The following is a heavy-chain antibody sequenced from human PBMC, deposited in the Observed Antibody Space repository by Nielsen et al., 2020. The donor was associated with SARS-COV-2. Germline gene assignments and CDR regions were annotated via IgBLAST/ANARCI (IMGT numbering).Heavy chain of an antibody. CDR2: ISAYNGNT. CDR1: GYTFTSYG. Sequence: ASLKVSCKASGYTFTSYGISWVRQAPGQGLEWMGWISAYNGNTNYAQKLQGRVTMTTDTSTSTAYMELRSLRSDDTAVYYCARGANLNPVYYYDSSGQLSDYWGQGTLVTVSS. D-gene: IGHD3-22*01. CDR3: ARGANLNPVYYYDSSGQLSDY. J-gene: IGHJ4*02. V-gene: IGHV1-18*01.